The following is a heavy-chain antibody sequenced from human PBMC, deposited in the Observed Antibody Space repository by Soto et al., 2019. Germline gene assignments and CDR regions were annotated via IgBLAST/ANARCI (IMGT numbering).Heavy chain of an antibody. D-gene: IGHD3-22*01. V-gene: IGHV4-59*01. CDR1: GGSISSYY. CDR3: ASAATYYYDSSGYFQH. J-gene: IGHJ1*01. CDR2: IYYSGST. Sequence: QVQLQESGPGLVKPSETLSLTCTVSGGSISSYYWSWIRQPPGKGLEWIGYIYYSGSTNYNPSLKSRVPISVDTSKNQFSLKLSSVTAADTAVYYCASAATYYYDSSGYFQHWGQGTLVTVSS.